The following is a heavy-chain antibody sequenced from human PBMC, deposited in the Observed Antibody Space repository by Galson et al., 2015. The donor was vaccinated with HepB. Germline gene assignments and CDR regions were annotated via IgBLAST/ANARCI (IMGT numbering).Heavy chain of an antibody. J-gene: IGHJ3*02. D-gene: IGHD1-26*01. V-gene: IGHV3-74*01. Sequence: SLRLSCAASGFTFSTYWLHWVRQAPGKGLVWLSRIDGDGSSVHYADSVKGRFTISRDNVQNTLYLQVSSLRAEDTAVYFCARGGTYSSDAFDIWGQGTMVTVSS. CDR3: ARGGTYSSDAFDI. CDR1: GFTFSTYW. CDR2: IDGDGSSV.